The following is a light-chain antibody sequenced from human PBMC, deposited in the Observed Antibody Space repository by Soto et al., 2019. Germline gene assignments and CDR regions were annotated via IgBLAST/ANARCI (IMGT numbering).Light chain of an antibody. CDR1: QRISSSH. Sequence: EIVLTQSPGTMSLSPGERATLSCRASQRISSSHLAWYQQKPDQTPRLLIYGASNRATGIPDRFSGSGSGTDFPLTISRLVPEDCAVYYCQHYGNEGTFGPGTQVDLK. CDR3: QHYGNEGT. CDR2: GAS. J-gene: IGKJ3*01. V-gene: IGKV3-20*01.